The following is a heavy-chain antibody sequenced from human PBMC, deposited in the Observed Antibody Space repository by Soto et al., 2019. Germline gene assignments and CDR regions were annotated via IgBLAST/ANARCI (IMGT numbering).Heavy chain of an antibody. D-gene: IGHD2-2*01. CDR3: AREGAPSLN. CDR1: GYTFTSYY. CDR2: ISGYNGNT. Sequence: QVQLVQSGAEVKKPGASVKVSCKASGYTFTSYYISWVRQAPGQGLEWMGWISGYNGNTNYAQKLQGRVTMTTDTPTSAAHTELRSLRSDATAVYYSAREGAPSLNWGQGTLVTVSS. V-gene: IGHV1-18*01. J-gene: IGHJ4*02.